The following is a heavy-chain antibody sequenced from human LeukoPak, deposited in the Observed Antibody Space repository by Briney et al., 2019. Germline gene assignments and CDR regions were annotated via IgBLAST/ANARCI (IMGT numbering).Heavy chain of an antibody. CDR3: AELGITMIGGV. D-gene: IGHD3-10*02. CDR1: GSTSGSLK. V-gene: IGHV3-48*03. CDR2: ISSSGSTI. J-gene: IGHJ6*04. Sequence: PGGSREPSFAPLGSTSGSLKRNWVRRAPGRGRGWVSYISSSGSTIYYADSVKGRFTISRDNAKNSLYLQMNSLRAEDTAVYYCAELGITMIGGVWGKGTTVTISS.